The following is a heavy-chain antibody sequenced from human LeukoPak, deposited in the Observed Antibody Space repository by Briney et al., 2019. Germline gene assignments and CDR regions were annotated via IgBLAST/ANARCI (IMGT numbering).Heavy chain of an antibody. CDR3: ATHLVPESAFDI. CDR1: GFSFSYYV. D-gene: IGHD1-14*01. Sequence: GGSLRLSCAASGFSFSYYVMHWVRQAPGKGLEWVAVISYDGSNKYYADSVKGRFTISRDNSKNTLYLQMNSLRAEDTAVYYCATHLVPESAFDIWGQGTMVTVSS. CDR2: ISYDGSNK. V-gene: IGHV3-30*03. J-gene: IGHJ3*02.